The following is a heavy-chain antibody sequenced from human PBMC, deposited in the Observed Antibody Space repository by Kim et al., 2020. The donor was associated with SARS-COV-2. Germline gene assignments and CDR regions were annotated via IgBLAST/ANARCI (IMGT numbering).Heavy chain of an antibody. J-gene: IGHJ4*02. V-gene: IGHV3-23*01. CDR1: GFTFSSYA. CDR2: ISGSGGNT. Sequence: GGSLRLSCGASGFTFSSYAMTWVRQTPGKGLEWVATISGSGGNTNYADSVKGRFTISRDNSKNTLYLQMNSLRAEDMAVSYCAKEGAVVGNNISSSLASDSWGQGPPVTVSS. D-gene: IGHD2-21*01. CDR3: AKEGAVVGNNISSSLASDS.